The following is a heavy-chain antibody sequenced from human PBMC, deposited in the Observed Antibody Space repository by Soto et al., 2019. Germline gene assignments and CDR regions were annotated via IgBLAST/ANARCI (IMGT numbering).Heavy chain of an antibody. Sequence: ASVKVSCKASGYTFTSYGISWVRQAPGQGLEWMGWISAYNGNTNYAQKLQGRVTMTTDTSTSTAYMELRSLRSDDTAVYYCARDGAMVRGVIAATNYYYYGMDVWGQGNTVTVSS. V-gene: IGHV1-18*01. D-gene: IGHD3-10*01. CDR1: GYTFTSYG. CDR2: ISAYNGNT. J-gene: IGHJ6*02. CDR3: ARDGAMVRGVIAATNYYYYGMDV.